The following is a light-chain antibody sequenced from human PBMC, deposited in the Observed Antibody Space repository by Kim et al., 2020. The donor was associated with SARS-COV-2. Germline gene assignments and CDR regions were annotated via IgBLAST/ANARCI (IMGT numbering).Light chain of an antibody. J-gene: IGKJ3*01. CDR2: HAS. CDR1: QDLKKC. Sequence: ASVRDEDTITCQAHQDLKKCLHSYQQTPGKAPNLRFYHASNLEARVPSRFSGRGSRTDFNLTVSSLQPDDIAPYYCQQCDDLSCTFGPGTKVDIK. V-gene: IGKV1-33*01. CDR3: QQCDDLSCT.